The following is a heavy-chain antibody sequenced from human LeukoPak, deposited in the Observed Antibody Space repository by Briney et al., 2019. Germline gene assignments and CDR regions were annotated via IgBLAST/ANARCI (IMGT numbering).Heavy chain of an antibody. V-gene: IGHV1-69*04. Sequence: ASVKVSCKASGGTFSSYAISWVRQAPGQGLEWMGRIIPILGIANYAQKFQGRVTITADKSTSTAYMELSSLRSEDTAVYYCARSVEMATIVDYYYYGMDVWGQGTTVTVSS. CDR1: GGTFSSYA. J-gene: IGHJ6*02. D-gene: IGHD5-24*01. CDR3: ARSVEMATIVDYYYYGMDV. CDR2: IIPILGIA.